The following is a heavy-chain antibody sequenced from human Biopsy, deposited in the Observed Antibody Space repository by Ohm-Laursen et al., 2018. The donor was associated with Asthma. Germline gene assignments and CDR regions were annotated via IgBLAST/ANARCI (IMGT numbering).Heavy chain of an antibody. Sequence: SLRLSCTASGFTFDDYAMHWVRQAPGKGLESVSGISWNSGSIGYADSVKGRFTISRDNAKNSLYLQMNSLRAEDTALYYCAKGEWELLEANFDYWGQGTLVTVSS. CDR3: AKGEWELLEANFDY. CDR1: GFTFDDYA. CDR2: ISWNSGSI. V-gene: IGHV3-9*01. J-gene: IGHJ4*02. D-gene: IGHD1-26*01.